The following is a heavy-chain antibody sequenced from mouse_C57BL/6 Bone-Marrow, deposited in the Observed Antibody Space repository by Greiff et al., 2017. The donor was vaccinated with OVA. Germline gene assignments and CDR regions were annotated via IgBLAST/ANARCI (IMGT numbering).Heavy chain of an antibody. V-gene: IGHV1-81*01. CDR3: ARSRITTVVALPPDY. J-gene: IGHJ2*01. CDR1: GYTFTSYG. CDR2: IYPRSGNT. D-gene: IGHD1-1*01. Sequence: QVQLQQSGAELARPGASVKLSCKASGYTFTSYGISWVKQRTGQGLEWIGEIYPRSGNTYYNEKFQGKATLTADKSSSTAYLELRSLTSEDSAVYFCARSRITTVVALPPDYWGQGTTLTVSS.